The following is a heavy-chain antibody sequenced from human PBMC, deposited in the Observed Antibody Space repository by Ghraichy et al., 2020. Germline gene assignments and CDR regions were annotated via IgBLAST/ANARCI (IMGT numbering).Heavy chain of an antibody. CDR2: ISGSGGST. Sequence: GGSLRLSCAASGFTFSSYAMSWVRQAPGKGLEWVSAISGSGGSTYYADSVKGRFTISRDNSKNTLYLQMNSLRAEDTAVYYCAKDRGIAARHVWGAFDIWGQGTMVTVSS. CDR3: AKDRGIAARHVWGAFDI. V-gene: IGHV3-23*01. CDR1: GFTFSSYA. D-gene: IGHD6-6*01. J-gene: IGHJ3*02.